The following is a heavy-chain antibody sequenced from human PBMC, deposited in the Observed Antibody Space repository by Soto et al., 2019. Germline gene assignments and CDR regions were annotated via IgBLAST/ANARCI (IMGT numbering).Heavy chain of an antibody. D-gene: IGHD3-22*01. CDR2: IIPILGIA. J-gene: IGHJ3*02. Sequence: QVQLVQSGAEVKKPGSSVKVSCKASGCTFSSYTISWVRQAPGQGLEWMGRIIPILGIANYAQKFQGRVTITADKSTSTAYMELSSLRSEDTAVYYCARDQTVIDSDAFDIWGQGTMVTVSS. CDR3: ARDQTVIDSDAFDI. V-gene: IGHV1-69*08. CDR1: GCTFSSYT.